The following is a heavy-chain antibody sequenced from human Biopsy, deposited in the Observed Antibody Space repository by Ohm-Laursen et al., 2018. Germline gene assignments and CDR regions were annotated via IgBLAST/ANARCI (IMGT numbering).Heavy chain of an antibody. Sequence: SLRLSCAASGFTLSRYSVNWVRQTPGKGLEWVSTISSSSDNIYYVDSVKGRFTISRDNAKNSLYPQMNSLRAEDTAVYYCARSRGSSGIATIYYYGMDVWGQGTTVTVSS. D-gene: IGHD3-10*01. V-gene: IGHV3-21*01. CDR3: ARSRGSSGIATIYYYGMDV. CDR2: ISSSSDNI. CDR1: GFTLSRYS. J-gene: IGHJ6*02.